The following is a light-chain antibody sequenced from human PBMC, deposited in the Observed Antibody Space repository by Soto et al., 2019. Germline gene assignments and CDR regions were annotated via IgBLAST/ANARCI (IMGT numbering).Light chain of an antibody. Sequence: AIQMTQSPSSLSASVGDRVTITCRASQGIRNDLAWYQQRPGKAPKLLIYAASTLQSGVPSRFSGNESGTEFTLTISSLQPEDFATYYCLQDYNYPRTFGQGTKVEIK. CDR3: LQDYNYPRT. CDR1: QGIRND. V-gene: IGKV1-6*01. CDR2: AAS. J-gene: IGKJ1*01.